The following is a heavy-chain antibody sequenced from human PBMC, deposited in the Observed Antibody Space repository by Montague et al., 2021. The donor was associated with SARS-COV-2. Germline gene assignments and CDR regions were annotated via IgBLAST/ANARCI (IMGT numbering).Heavy chain of an antibody. CDR1: GGSFSGYY. D-gene: IGHD3-16*02. V-gene: IGHV4-34*01. CDR3: ARGYDYVWGSYRYLHWFDP. J-gene: IGHJ5*02. CDR2: INHSGST. Sequence: SETLSLTCAVYGGSFSGYYWSWIRKPQGKGLEWNGEINHSGSTNYNPSLKSRVTISVDTSKNQFSLKLSSVTAADTAVYYCARGYDYVWGSYRYLHWFDPWGQGTLVTVSS.